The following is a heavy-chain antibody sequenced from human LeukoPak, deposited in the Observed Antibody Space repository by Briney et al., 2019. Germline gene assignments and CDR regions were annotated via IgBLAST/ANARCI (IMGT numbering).Heavy chain of an antibody. CDR2: ISDNGGMT. V-gene: IGHV3-64D*06. Sequence: GGSLRLSCSASGVIFSRHAMHWVRQAPGKGLEYLSGISDNGGMTFYADSVKGRFTISRDNSKNTLYLQMSSLRHEDTAVYYCYISGWTEDIDNWGQGTLVTVSS. J-gene: IGHJ4*02. D-gene: IGHD6-19*01. CDR3: YISGWTEDIDN. CDR1: GVIFSRHA.